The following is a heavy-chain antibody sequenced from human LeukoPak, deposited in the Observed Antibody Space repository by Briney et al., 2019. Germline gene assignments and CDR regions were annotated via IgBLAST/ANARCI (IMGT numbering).Heavy chain of an antibody. Sequence: GGSLRLSCAASGFTFSSYAMSWVRQAPGKGLEWVSGISGSAGSTNYADSVKGRFTISRDYSKNTLYLQMNSLRAEDTAIYYCGKGRVVSITLCFADWGQGTLVTVSS. CDR3: GKGRVVSITLCFAD. CDR1: GFTFSSYA. CDR2: ISGSAGST. V-gene: IGHV3-23*01. J-gene: IGHJ4*02. D-gene: IGHD5-12*01.